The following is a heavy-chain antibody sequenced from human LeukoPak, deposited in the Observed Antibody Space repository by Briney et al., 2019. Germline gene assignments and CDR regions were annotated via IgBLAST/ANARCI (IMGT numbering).Heavy chain of an antibody. V-gene: IGHV3-53*01. Sequence: GGSLRLSCAASGFTVSNNYMTWVRQAPGKGPEWGSVIYSGGSTYYADSVEGRFTISRDNSKNTLYLQRNSLRAEDTAVYYCAKPCRSGLSPFDAFDIWGQGTMVTV. CDR1: GFTVSNNY. J-gene: IGHJ3*02. CDR3: AKPCRSGLSPFDAFDI. CDR2: IYSGGST. D-gene: IGHD6-19*01.